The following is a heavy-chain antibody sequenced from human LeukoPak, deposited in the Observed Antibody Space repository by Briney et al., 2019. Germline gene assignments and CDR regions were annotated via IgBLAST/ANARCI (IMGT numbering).Heavy chain of an antibody. J-gene: IGHJ3*02. Sequence: GASVKVSCKASGGTFSSYAISWVRQATGQGLEWMGWMNPNSGNTGYAQKFQGRATMTRNTSISTAYMELSSLRSEDTAVYYCARVNVEDAHAFDIWGQGTMVTVSS. CDR2: MNPNSGNT. D-gene: IGHD2-15*01. CDR1: GGTFSSYA. CDR3: ARVNVEDAHAFDI. V-gene: IGHV1-8*02.